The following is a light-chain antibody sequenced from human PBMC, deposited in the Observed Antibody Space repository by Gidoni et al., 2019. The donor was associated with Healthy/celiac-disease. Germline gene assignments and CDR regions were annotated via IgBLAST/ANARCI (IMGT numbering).Light chain of an antibody. V-gene: IGLV3-1*01. CDR3: QAGDSSTAVV. J-gene: IGLJ2*01. CDR1: TLGDKY. Sequence: SYELTQPPSVSGSPGQTASITCSGDTLGDKYACWYQQKPGQSPVLVIYQDSKRPLGIPERFSGTNSGNTATLTISGTQAMDEADYYCQAGDSSTAVVFGGGTKLTGL. CDR2: QDS.